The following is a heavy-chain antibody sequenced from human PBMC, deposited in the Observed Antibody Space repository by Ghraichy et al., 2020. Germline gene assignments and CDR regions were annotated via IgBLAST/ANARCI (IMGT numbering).Heavy chain of an antibody. J-gene: IGHJ6*02. CDR3: ATYYYYYGMDV. V-gene: IGHV4-34*01. CDR1: GGSFSGYY. Sequence: SETLSLTCAVYGGSFSGYYWSWIRQPPGKGLEWIGEINHSGSTNYNPSLKSRVTISVDTSKNQFSLKLSSVTAADTAVYYCATYYYYYGMDVWGQGTTVTVSS. CDR2: INHSGST.